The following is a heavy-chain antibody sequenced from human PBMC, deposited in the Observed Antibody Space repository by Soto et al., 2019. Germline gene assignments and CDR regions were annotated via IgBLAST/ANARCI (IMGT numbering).Heavy chain of an antibody. Sequence: KPSETLSLTCTVSGGSISSGGYYWSWIRQHPGKGLEWIGYIYYSGSTYYNPSLKSRVTISVDTSKNQFSLKLSSVTAADTAVYYCARGYVVPAANWFDPWGQGTLVNVSS. CDR2: IYYSGST. D-gene: IGHD2-2*01. CDR3: ARGYVVPAANWFDP. J-gene: IGHJ5*02. CDR1: GGSISSGGYY. V-gene: IGHV4-31*03.